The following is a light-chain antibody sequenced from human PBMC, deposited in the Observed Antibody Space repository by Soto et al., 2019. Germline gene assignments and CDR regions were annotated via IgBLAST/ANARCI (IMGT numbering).Light chain of an antibody. CDR1: HSVSSNY. CDR3: QHYGSSLSNT. V-gene: IGKV3-20*01. J-gene: IGKJ5*01. CDR2: EAS. Sequence: IVLKHSLCTVPLTTRERASLSCRAIHSVSSNYLGWYQHTPGQAPRLLIYEASSRATGTPDRFSGSGSGTDFTLTISRLEPEDFAVYYCQHYGSSLSNTFGQGTRLEIK.